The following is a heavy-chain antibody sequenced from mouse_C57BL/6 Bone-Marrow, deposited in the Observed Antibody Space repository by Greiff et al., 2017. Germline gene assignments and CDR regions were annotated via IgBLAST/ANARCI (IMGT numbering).Heavy chain of an antibody. V-gene: IGHV14-3*01. J-gene: IGHJ1*03. Sequence: EVQLQQSVAELVRPGASVKLSCTASGFNIKNTYMHWVKQRPEQGLEWIGRIDPANGNTKYAPKFQGKATITADTSSTTAYLQLSSLTSEDTSNYYGARDYGSSFYWYFVVWGTGTTVTVSS. CDR2: IDPANGNT. CDR1: GFNIKNTY. CDR3: ARDYGSSFYWYFVV. D-gene: IGHD1-1*01.